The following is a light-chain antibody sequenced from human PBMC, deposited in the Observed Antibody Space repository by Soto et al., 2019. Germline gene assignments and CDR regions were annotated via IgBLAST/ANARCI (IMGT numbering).Light chain of an antibody. J-gene: IGKJ1*01. V-gene: IGKV1-39*01. CDR1: QSISSY. Sequence: DIQMTQSPSSLSASVGDRVTITCRASQSISSYLNWYQQKPGKAPKLLIYAASSLQSGVPSRFNGSGSGTEFSLTITSLQPEDFATYFCQQSYSRPRTFGQGTKVDIK. CDR2: AAS. CDR3: QQSYSRPRT.